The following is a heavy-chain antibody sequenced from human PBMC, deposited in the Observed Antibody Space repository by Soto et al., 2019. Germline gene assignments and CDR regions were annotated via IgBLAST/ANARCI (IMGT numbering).Heavy chain of an antibody. CDR3: ARGGGVGVAGSAAFDM. V-gene: IGHV1-2*02. CDR1: GYPVTAYY. J-gene: IGHJ3*02. CDR2: INPATGAA. D-gene: IGHD3-3*01. Sequence: QLHLVQSGAVVKKPGASVTVSCSASGYPVTAYYMHWVRQAPGRGLEWMGGINPATGAAKYTQTFQGRVNMTRETSTSTVFMELGGLTSEDTAVFYCARGGGVGVAGSAAFDMWGQGTLVTVSS.